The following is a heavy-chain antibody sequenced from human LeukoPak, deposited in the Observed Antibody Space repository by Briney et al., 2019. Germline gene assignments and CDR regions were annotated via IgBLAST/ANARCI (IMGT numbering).Heavy chain of an antibody. D-gene: IGHD3-22*01. CDR1: GYTFTGYY. J-gene: IGHJ5*02. CDR2: INPNSGGT. V-gene: IGHV1-2*02. CDR3: ARDGPYYYDSSGRDWFDP. Sequence: ASVKVSCKASGYTFTGYYMHWVRQAPGQGLEWMGWINPNSGGTNYAQKFQGRVTMTRDTSISTAYMELSRLRSDDTAVYYCARDGPYYYDSSGRDWFDPWGQGTLVTVPS.